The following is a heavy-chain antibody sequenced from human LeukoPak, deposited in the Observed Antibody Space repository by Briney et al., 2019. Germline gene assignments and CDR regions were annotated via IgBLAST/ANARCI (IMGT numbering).Heavy chain of an antibody. J-gene: IGHJ2*01. Sequence: GGSLRLSCAASGFTFSSYAMSWVRQAPGKGLEWVSAISGSGGSTYYADSVKGRFTISRDNSKNTLYLQMNSLGAEDTAVYYCAKLPATTVTFYWYFDLWGRGTLVTVSS. CDR3: AKLPATTVTFYWYFDL. D-gene: IGHD4-17*01. V-gene: IGHV3-23*01. CDR2: ISGSGGST. CDR1: GFTFSSYA.